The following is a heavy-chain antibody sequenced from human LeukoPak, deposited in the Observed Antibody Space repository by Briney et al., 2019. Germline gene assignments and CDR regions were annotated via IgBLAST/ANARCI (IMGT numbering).Heavy chain of an antibody. CDR3: ARVVETSRLGDDY. Sequence: GGSLRLSCAASGFTFSSYWMHWVRQAPGKGLEWVSGINGDGSITIYADSVKGRFTTSRDNRKNTLYVHMNSLRDEDTAVYYCARVVETSRLGDDYWGQGTLVTVSS. D-gene: IGHD5-18*01. J-gene: IGHJ4*02. CDR2: INGDGSIT. V-gene: IGHV3-74*01. CDR1: GFTFSSYW.